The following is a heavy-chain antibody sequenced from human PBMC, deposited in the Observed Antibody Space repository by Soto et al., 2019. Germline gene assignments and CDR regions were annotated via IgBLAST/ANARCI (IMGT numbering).Heavy chain of an antibody. V-gene: IGHV3-48*03. D-gene: IGHD6-19*01. CDR1: GFTFSSYE. J-gene: IGHJ6*02. CDR2: ISSNGGTK. CDR3: ARLTGSGPRYYGMDV. Sequence: GGSLRLSCAASGFTFSSYEMNWVRQAPGMGLEWVSYISSNGGTKYYADSVNGRLAISRDNAKNSLYLQMNSLRAEDTAVYYCARLTGSGPRYYGMDVWGQGTTVTVSS.